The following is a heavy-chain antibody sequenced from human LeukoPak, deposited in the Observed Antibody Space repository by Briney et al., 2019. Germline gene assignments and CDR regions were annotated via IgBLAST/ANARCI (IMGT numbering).Heavy chain of an antibody. J-gene: IGHJ6*02. CDR2: ISSSGSTI. CDR1: GFTLSDYY. CDR3: ASGGSLVLPRYYYYYGMDV. V-gene: IGHV3-11*01. D-gene: IGHD3-16*01. Sequence: PGGSLRLSCAASGFTLSDYYMSWIRQAPGKGLEWVSYISSSGSTIYYADSVKGRFTISRDNAKNSLYLQMNSLRAEDTAVYYCASGGSLVLPRYYYYYGMDVWGQGTTVTVSS.